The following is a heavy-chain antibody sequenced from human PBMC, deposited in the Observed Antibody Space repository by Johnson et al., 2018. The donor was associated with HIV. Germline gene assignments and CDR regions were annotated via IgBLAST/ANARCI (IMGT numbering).Heavy chain of an antibody. CDR3: ARGIQPDAFDI. J-gene: IGHJ3*02. Sequence: VQLVESGGGVVQPGRSLRLACVTSGFSISNYAMHWVRQAPGKGLEWVAVISNDGSFQYYTDSVKGRFTISRDNSKNTLYVQMNSLRAEDTAVYYCARGIQPDAFDIWGQGTMVTVSS. V-gene: IGHV3-30*14. CDR2: ISNDGSFQ. CDR1: GFSISNYA. D-gene: IGHD2-2*01.